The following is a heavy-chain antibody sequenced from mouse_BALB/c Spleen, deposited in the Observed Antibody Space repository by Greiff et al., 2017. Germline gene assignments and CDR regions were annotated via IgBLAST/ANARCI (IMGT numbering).Heavy chain of an antibody. CDR1: GFTFSSYG. Sequence: EVMLVESGGDLVKPGGSLKLSCAASGFTFSSYGMSWVRQTPDKRLEWVATISSGGSYTYYPDSVKGRFTISRDNAKNTLYLQMSSLKSEDTAMYYCARRGITTVVASFDYWGQGTTRTVSS. V-gene: IGHV5-6*02. D-gene: IGHD1-1*01. CDR2: ISSGGSYT. J-gene: IGHJ2*01. CDR3: ARRGITTVVASFDY.